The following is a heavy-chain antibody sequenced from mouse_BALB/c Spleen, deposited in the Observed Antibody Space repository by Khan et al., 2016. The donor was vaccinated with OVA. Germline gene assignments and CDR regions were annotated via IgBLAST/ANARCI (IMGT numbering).Heavy chain of an antibody. J-gene: IGHJ4*01. CDR2: INTNTGEP. Sequence: QIQLVQSGPELKKPGETVKISCKASGYSFTNYGMNWVKQAPGKGLKWMGWINTNTGEPSCAEEFKGRFAFSLETSAGTAYLQINNLKKEYTASYYCARRYRTAYPLYYYAMDYWGQGTSVTVSS. CDR1: GYSFTNYG. CDR3: ARRYRTAYPLYYYAMDY. V-gene: IGHV9-3*02. D-gene: IGHD1-2*01.